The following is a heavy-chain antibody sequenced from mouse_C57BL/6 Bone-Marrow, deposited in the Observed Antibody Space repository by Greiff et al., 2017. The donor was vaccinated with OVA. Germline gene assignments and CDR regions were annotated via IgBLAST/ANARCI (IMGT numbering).Heavy chain of an antibody. CDR3: ARHALYTHAMDY. Sequence: EVQLVESGGDLVKPGGSLKLSCAASGFTFSSYGMSWVRQTPDKRLEWVATISSGGSYTYYPDSVKGRFTISRDNAKSTLYLQMSSLKSEDTAMYYCARHALYTHAMDYWGQGTSVTVSS. CDR2: ISSGGSYT. V-gene: IGHV5-6*01. J-gene: IGHJ4*01. CDR1: GFTFSSYG. D-gene: IGHD2-1*01.